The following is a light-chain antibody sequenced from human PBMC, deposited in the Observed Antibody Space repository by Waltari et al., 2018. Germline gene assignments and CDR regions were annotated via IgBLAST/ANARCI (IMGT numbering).Light chain of an antibody. CDR2: GAS. CDR3: LQHSDYPFT. CDR1: QGIRND. V-gene: IGKV1-17*01. J-gene: IGKJ3*01. Sequence: DIQMTQSPSSLSASIGDRVTITCRASQGIRNDLGWYQQKPGRAPRRLSYGASTLQTGVPSRFSGSGSGTDFTLTISSLQPEDLATYYCLQHSDYPFTFGPGTKVHVK.